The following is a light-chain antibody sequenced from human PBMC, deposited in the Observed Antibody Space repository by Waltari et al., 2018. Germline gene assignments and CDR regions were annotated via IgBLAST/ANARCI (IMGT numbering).Light chain of an antibody. CDR3: QQCNDYPLT. Sequence: DIQMTQSPSTLTASVGDRVTFTCRASQSFSGRLAWYQQKPGKAPKLLIYEASILESGVPSRFSGSGSGTEFNLTISSLQPDDFATYCCQQCNDYPLTFGGGTKVEI. V-gene: IGKV1-5*03. CDR1: QSFSGR. CDR2: EAS. J-gene: IGKJ4*01.